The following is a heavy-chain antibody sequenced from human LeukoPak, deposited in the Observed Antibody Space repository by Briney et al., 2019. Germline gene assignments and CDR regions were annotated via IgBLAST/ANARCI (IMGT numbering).Heavy chain of an antibody. J-gene: IGHJ3*02. D-gene: IGHD1-26*01. CDR3: ARDACLVGACGYAFDI. V-gene: IGHV3-48*01. CDR1: GFTFSSYS. CDR2: IGSSSSTL. Sequence: PGGSLRLSCAASGFTFSSYSMNWVRQAPGKGLEWVSYIGSSSSTLYYADSVKGRFTISRDNAKNSLYLQMNSLRAEDTAVYYCARDACLVGACGYAFDIWGQGTMVTVSS.